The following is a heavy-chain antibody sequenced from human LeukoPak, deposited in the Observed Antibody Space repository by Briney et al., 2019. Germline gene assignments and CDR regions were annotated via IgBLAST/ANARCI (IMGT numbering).Heavy chain of an antibody. J-gene: IGHJ4*02. CDR1: GFTFSSYA. CDR2: ISYDGSNK. V-gene: IGHV3-30-3*01. CDR3: ARDVGREEMATIEKPFDY. Sequence: GGSLRLSCAASGFTFSSYAMHWVRQAPGKGLEWVAVISYDGSNKYYADSVKGRFTISRDNSKNTLYLQMNSLRVEDTAVYYCARDVGREEMATIEKPFDYWGQGTLVTVSS. D-gene: IGHD5-24*01.